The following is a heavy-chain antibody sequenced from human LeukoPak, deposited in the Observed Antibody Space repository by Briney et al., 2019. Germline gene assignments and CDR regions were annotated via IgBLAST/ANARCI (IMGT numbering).Heavy chain of an antibody. J-gene: IGHJ4*02. Sequence: GRSLRLSCAASGFTFDDYAMYWVRQAPGKGLEWVSGISWNSGLIGYADSVKGRFTISRDNAKNSLYLQMNSLRAEDTALYYCAKSYAPNSGGYYSFDYWGQGTLVTVSS. CDR2: ISWNSGLI. CDR1: GFTFDDYA. CDR3: AKSYAPNSGGYYSFDY. V-gene: IGHV3-9*01. D-gene: IGHD3-22*01.